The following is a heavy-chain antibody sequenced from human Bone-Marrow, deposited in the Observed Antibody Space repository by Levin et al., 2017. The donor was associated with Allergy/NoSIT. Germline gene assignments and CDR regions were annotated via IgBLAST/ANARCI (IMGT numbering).Heavy chain of an antibody. CDR1: GFTFSSYA. CDR3: AREGRFTNALLPLQLGGGWFDP. Sequence: GESLKISCAASGFTFSSYAMHWVRQAPGKGLEWVAVISYDGSNKYYADSVKGRFTISRDNSKNTLYLQMNSLRAEDTAVYYCAREGRFTNALLPLQLGGGWFDPWGQGTLVTVSS. D-gene: IGHD2-8*01. J-gene: IGHJ5*02. CDR2: ISYDGSNK. V-gene: IGHV3-30-3*01.